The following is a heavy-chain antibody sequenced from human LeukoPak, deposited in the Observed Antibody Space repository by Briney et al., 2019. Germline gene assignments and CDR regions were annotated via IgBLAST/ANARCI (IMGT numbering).Heavy chain of an antibody. CDR2: IYTSGST. CDR3: ARVGYDIVYYYYYMDV. Sequence: KPSETLSLTCTVSGGSISSYYWSWIRQPAGKGLEWIGRIYTSGSTNYNPSLKRRVTMSVATSKNQFSLTLSSVTAADTAVYYCARVGYDIVYYYYYMDVWGKGTTVTVSS. V-gene: IGHV4-4*07. J-gene: IGHJ6*03. D-gene: IGHD3-9*01. CDR1: GGSISSYY.